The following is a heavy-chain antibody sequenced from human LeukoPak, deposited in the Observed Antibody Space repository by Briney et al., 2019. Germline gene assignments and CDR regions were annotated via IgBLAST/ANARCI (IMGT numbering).Heavy chain of an antibody. CDR3: ARDYYDSSGYPGYGMDV. Sequence: SETLSLTCTVSGGSISSGDYYWSWIRQPPGKGLEWIGYIYYSGSTYYNPSLKSRVTISVDTSKNQFSLKLSSVTAADTAVYYCARDYYDSSGYPGYGMDVWGQGTTVTVSS. J-gene: IGHJ6*02. V-gene: IGHV4-30-4*01. CDR2: IYYSGST. CDR1: GGSISSGDYY. D-gene: IGHD3-22*01.